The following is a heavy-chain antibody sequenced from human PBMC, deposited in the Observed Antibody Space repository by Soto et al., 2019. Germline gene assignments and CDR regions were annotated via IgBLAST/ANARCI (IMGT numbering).Heavy chain of an antibody. CDR2: IYYSGST. CDR1: GGSISSSYW. D-gene: IGHD3-22*01. Sequence: SETLSLTCAVPGGSISSSYWWSWVRQPPGKGLEWIGYIYYSGSTNYNPSLKSRVTISVDTSKNQFSLKLSSVTAADTAVYYCARGAIKYYYDSSGYSDFNDAFDIWGQGTMVTVS. CDR3: ARGAIKYYYDSSGYSDFNDAFDI. V-gene: IGHV4-4*02. J-gene: IGHJ3*02.